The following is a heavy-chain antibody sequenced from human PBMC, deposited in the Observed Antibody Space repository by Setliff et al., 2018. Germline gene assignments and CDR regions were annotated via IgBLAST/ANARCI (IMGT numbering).Heavy chain of an antibody. CDR2: INQDGSGK. CDR3: AKASLAYSFGYYFDS. CDR1: GFTFSSFW. J-gene: IGHJ4*01. D-gene: IGHD5-18*01. Sequence: GGSLRLSCAASGFTFSSFWMAWVRQSPGRGLEWVANINQDGSGKFYVDSVKGRFTIFRDNAKNTLFLHMNNLRPEDTALYYCAKASLAYSFGYYFDSWGQGALVTVSS. V-gene: IGHV3-7*01.